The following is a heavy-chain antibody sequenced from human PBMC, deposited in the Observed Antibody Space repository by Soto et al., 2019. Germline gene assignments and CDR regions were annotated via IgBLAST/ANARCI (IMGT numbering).Heavy chain of an antibody. CDR3: AKDRSSTSCYAFDY. V-gene: IGHV3-23*01. CDR2: VSASGGSP. Sequence: EVQLLESGGGLVQPGGSLRLSCAASGFTLNKYAMSWVRQAPGKGLEWVSAVSASGGSPYYADSVKGRFTISRDNSRNTLYLQMNSLRAEDTAVYYCAKDRSSTSCYAFDYWGQGTLVIVSS. CDR1: GFTLNKYA. D-gene: IGHD2-2*01. J-gene: IGHJ4*02.